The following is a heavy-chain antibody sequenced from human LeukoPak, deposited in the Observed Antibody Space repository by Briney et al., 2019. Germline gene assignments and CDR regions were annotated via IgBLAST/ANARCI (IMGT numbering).Heavy chain of an antibody. CDR2: ISDSGGRT. D-gene: IGHD3-22*01. J-gene: IGHJ6*02. V-gene: IGHV3-23*01. Sequence: GGSLRLSCAASGFTFNNYAVNWVRQAPGKGLEWVSSISDSGGRTYHADSVKGRFTISRDNSKNTLYLQMNSLRDEDTAVYYCARARPWDSSRSYYFGMDVWGHGTTVTVSS. CDR1: GFTFNNYA. CDR3: ARARPWDSSRSYYFGMDV.